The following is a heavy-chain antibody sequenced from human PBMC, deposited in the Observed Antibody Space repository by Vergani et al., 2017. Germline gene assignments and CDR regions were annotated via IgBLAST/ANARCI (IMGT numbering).Heavy chain of an antibody. CDR2: ISYDGSNK. D-gene: IGHD6-13*01. J-gene: IGHJ4*02. Sequence: QVQLVESGGGVVQPGRSLRLSCAASGFTFSSYGMHWVRQAPGNGLEWVAVISYDGSNKYYADSVKGPFTISRDNSKNTLYLQMNSLRADDTAVYYCAKDGIAAAGYHMYYFDYWGQGTLVTVSS. CDR1: GFTFSSYG. V-gene: IGHV3-30*18. CDR3: AKDGIAAAGYHMYYFDY.